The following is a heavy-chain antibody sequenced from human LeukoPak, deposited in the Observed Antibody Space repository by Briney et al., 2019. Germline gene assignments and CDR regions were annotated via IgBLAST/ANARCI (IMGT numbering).Heavy chain of an antibody. J-gene: IGHJ4*02. CDR1: GYTFTSYD. Sequence: GASVRVSCKASGYTFTSYDINWVRQATGQGLEWMGWMNPNSGNTGYAQKFQGRVTMTRNTSISTAYMELSSLRSEDTAVYYCARAPVEEALLDYWGQGTLVTVSS. CDR3: ARAPVEEALLDY. V-gene: IGHV1-8*01. CDR2: MNPNSGNT.